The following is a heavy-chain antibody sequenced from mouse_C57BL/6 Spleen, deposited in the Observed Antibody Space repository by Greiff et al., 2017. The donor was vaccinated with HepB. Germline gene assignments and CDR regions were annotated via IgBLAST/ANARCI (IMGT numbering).Heavy chain of an antibody. CDR3: AREAEGMDY. CDR2: INPYNGGT. Sequence: EVRLQQSGPVLVKPGASVKMSCKASGYTFTDYYMNWVKQSHGKSLEWIGVINPYNGGTSYNQKFKGKATLTVDKSSSTAYMELNSLTSEDSAVYYCAREAEGMDYWGQGTSVTVSS. CDR1: GYTFTDYY. J-gene: IGHJ4*01. D-gene: IGHD3-2*02. V-gene: IGHV1-19*01.